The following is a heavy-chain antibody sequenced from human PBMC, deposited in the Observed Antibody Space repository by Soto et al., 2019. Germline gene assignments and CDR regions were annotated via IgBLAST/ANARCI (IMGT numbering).Heavy chain of an antibody. CDR3: ARDRMGEAGHPLDY. Sequence: QVQLVQSGAEVKKPGASVKVSCKASGYPFTTYAIHWVRQAPGQRLEWMGWISTDNGNTKYSQKFQGRLTITRDTSPTTAYMELSSLRSEDTAVYYCARDRMGEAGHPLDYWGQRTLVTVSS. J-gene: IGHJ4*02. CDR2: ISTDNGNT. D-gene: IGHD1-26*01. V-gene: IGHV1-3*04. CDR1: GYPFTTYA.